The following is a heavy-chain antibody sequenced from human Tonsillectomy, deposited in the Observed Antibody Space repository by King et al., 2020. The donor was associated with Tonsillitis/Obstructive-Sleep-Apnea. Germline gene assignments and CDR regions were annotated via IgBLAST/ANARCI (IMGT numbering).Heavy chain of an antibody. CDR2: INHSGTT. V-gene: IGHV4-34*01. Sequence: VQLQQWGAGLLKPSETLSLTCAVYGGSFSGYYWSWIRQPPGKGLEWIGEINHSGTTTYNPSLKSRITISVDTSKNQFSLKLTPVTAADTAVYYCARGPTGYYYYYMDVWDKGTTVTVSS. CDR3: ARGPTGYYYYYMDV. CDR1: GGSFSGYY. J-gene: IGHJ6*03.